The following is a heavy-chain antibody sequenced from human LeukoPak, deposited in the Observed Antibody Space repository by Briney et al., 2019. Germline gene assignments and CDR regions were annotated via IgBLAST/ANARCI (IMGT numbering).Heavy chain of an antibody. CDR3: ARRSCSSTSCYWYYYYGMDV. V-gene: IGHV3-74*01. J-gene: IGHJ6*02. D-gene: IGHD2-2*01. Sequence: GGSLRLSCAASGFTFSNYMMHWVRQAPGKGLVWVSRIKSDGITITYADSVKGRFTISRDNAKNTLYLQMNSLRAEDTAVYYCARRSCSSTSCYWYYYYGMDVWGQGTTVTVSS. CDR1: GFTFSNYM. CDR2: IKSDGITI.